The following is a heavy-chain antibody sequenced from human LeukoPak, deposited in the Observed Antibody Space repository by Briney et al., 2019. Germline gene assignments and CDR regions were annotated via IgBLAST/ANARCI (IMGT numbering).Heavy chain of an antibody. J-gene: IGHJ4*02. V-gene: IGHV4-34*01. CDR2: INHSGST. CDR3: ARLGGSYFSYYFDY. CDR1: GGSFSGYY. Sequence: TSETLSLTCAVYGGSFSGYYWSWIRQPPGKGLEWIGEINHSGSTNYNPSLKSRVTISVDTSKNQFSLKLSSVTAADTAVYYCARLGGSYFSYYFDYWGRGTLVTVSS. D-gene: IGHD1-26*01.